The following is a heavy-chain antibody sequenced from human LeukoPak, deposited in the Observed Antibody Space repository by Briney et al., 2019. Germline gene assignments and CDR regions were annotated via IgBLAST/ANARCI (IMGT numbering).Heavy chain of an antibody. CDR3: AFYYYYGMDV. CDR1: GFTFSSYG. CDR2: ISGSSSYI. Sequence: GGSLRLSCAASGFTFSSYGMSWVRQAPGKGLEWVSSISGSSSYIYYADSAKGRFTISRDNTKKSLYLQMSSLRAEDTAVYYCAFYYYYGMDVWGQGTTVTVSS. J-gene: IGHJ6*02. V-gene: IGHV3-21*01.